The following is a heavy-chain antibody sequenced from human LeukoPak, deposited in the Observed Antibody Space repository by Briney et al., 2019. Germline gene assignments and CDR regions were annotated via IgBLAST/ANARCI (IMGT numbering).Heavy chain of an antibody. CDR3: ARARRTVAGYYYYYGLDV. CDR1: GFSLSDAGMG. D-gene: IGHD6-19*01. CDR2: IFSNDEK. Sequence: SGPTLVNPTETLTLTCSVSGFSLSDAGMGVTWIRQPPGKALEWLAHIFSNDEKSYSTSLKSRLTISKDTSKSQVVLTMTNMDPVDTATYYCARARRTVAGYYYYYGLDVWGPGATVTVSS. J-gene: IGHJ6*02. V-gene: IGHV2-26*01.